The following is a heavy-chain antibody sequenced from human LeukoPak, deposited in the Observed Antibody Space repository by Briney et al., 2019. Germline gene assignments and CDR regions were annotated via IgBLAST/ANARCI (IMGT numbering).Heavy chain of an antibody. CDR1: GGSFSGYY. CDR3: ARDGYSGSYFEYYFDY. V-gene: IGHV4-34*01. Sequence: SETLSLTCAVYGGSFSGYYWSWIRQPPGKGLEWIGEINHSGSTNYNASLKSRVTISVDTSKNQFSLRLISVTAADTAVYYCARDGYSGSYFEYYFDYWGQGTLVTVSS. D-gene: IGHD1-26*01. J-gene: IGHJ4*02. CDR2: INHSGST.